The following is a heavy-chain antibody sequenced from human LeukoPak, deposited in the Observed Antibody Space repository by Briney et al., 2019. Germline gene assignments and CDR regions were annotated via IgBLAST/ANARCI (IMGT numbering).Heavy chain of an antibody. D-gene: IGHD3-22*01. V-gene: IGHV4-61*01. CDR2: IFYSGST. CDR3: ARNLISMIDGYAFDI. Sequence: PSETLSVTCTVSGGSVSSGSFYWSWIRQAPGKGLEWIGYIFYSGSTNYNPSLKSRITISVDTSKKQFSLKLTSVPAADTAVYYCARNLISMIDGYAFDIWGQGTMVTVSS. J-gene: IGHJ3*02. CDR1: GGSVSSGSFY.